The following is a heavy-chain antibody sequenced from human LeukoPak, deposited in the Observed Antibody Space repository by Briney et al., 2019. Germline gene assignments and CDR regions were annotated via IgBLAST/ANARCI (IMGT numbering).Heavy chain of an antibody. CDR3: AGYGGNSF. CDR1: GFTFNTYA. D-gene: IGHD4-23*01. Sequence: GGSLRLSCAASGFTFNTYAMHWVRQAPGKGLEYVSAISSNGGSTYYANSVKGRFTISRDNSKNTLYLQMNSLRAEDTAMYYCAGYGGNSFWGQGTLVTVSS. V-gene: IGHV3-64*01. CDR2: ISSNGGST. J-gene: IGHJ4*02.